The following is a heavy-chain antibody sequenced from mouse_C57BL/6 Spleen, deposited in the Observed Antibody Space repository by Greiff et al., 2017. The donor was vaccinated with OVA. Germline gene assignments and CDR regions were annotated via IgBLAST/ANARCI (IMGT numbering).Heavy chain of an antibody. CDR2: IYPRSGNT. CDR3: ARHYDYDGPWFAY. Sequence: QVQLQQSGAELARPGASVKLSCKASGYTFTSYGISWVKQRTGQGLEWIGEIYPRSGNTYFNEKFKGKATLTADKSSSTAYMELRSLTSEDSAVYFCARHYDYDGPWFAYWGQGTLVTVSA. V-gene: IGHV1-81*01. D-gene: IGHD2-4*01. J-gene: IGHJ3*01. CDR1: GYTFTSYG.